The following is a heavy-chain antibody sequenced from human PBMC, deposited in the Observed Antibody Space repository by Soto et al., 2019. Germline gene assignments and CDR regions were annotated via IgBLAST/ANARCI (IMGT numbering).Heavy chain of an antibody. Sequence: QVQLVQSGAEVKKPGSSVKVSCKASGGTFSSYAISWVRQAPGQGLEWMGGIIPIFGKAKYAHKVQGRVTITADHATSTANMELSSLSSEDTAVYYCARSPLIVVVTAIPYGRFDPWGQGTLVTVSS. CDR2: IIPIFGKA. J-gene: IGHJ5*02. D-gene: IGHD2-21*02. CDR1: GGTFSSYA. V-gene: IGHV1-69*12. CDR3: ARSPLIVVVTAIPYGRFDP.